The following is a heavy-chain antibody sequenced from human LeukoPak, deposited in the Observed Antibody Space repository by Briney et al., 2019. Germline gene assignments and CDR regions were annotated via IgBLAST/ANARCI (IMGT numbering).Heavy chain of an antibody. CDR3: ARHRGSIAAAGTPFDY. J-gene: IGHJ4*02. CDR2: IDPSDSYT. CDR1: GYSFTSYW. Sequence: GESLKISCKGSGYSFTSYWISWVRQMPGKGLEWMGRIDPSDSYTNYSPSFQGHVTTSADKSISTAYLQWSSLKASDTAMYYCARHRGSIAAAGTPFDYWGQGTLVTVSS. D-gene: IGHD6-13*01. V-gene: IGHV5-10-1*01.